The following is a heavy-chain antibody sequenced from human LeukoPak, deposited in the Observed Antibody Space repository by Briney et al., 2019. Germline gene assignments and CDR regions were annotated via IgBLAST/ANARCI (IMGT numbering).Heavy chain of an antibody. V-gene: IGHV3-23*01. Sequence: PGGSLRLSCAASGFTFSSYAMSWVRQAPGKGLEWVSSISGSGNRTYYADSVKGRFTISRDNSKNTLYLQMNSLRAEDTAVYYCARGPITGTSPSDYWGQGTLVTVSS. J-gene: IGHJ4*02. CDR1: GFTFSSYA. CDR3: ARGPITGTSPSDY. CDR2: ISGSGNRT. D-gene: IGHD1-7*01.